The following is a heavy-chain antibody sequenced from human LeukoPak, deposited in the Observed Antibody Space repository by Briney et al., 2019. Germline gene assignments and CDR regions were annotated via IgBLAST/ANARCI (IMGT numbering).Heavy chain of an antibody. CDR2: MNPNSGDT. CDR1: GYTVTELS. CDR3: AKDPFDQMLPENWFDP. Sequence: ASVKVSCKVSGYTVTELSMHWVRQAPGQGLEWVGWMNPNSGDTNYARSFQGRVTMTRDTSISTAYMELSRLRFDDTAVYYCAKDPFDQMLPENWFDPWGQGTLVTVSS. V-gene: IGHV1-2*02. D-gene: IGHD2-2*01. J-gene: IGHJ5*02.